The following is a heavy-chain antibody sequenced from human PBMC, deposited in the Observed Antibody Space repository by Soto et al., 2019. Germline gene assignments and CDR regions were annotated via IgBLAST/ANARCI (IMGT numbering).Heavy chain of an antibody. CDR2: IYYSGST. CDR1: GGSISSYY. Sequence: SETLSLTCTVSGGSISSYYWSWIRQPPGKGLEWIGYIYYSGSTNYNPSLKSRVTISVDTSKNQFSLKLSSVTAADTAVYYCARGAAAGIYPAYFDYWGQGTLVTVSS. V-gene: IGHV4-59*01. J-gene: IGHJ4*02. D-gene: IGHD6-13*01. CDR3: ARGAAAGIYPAYFDY.